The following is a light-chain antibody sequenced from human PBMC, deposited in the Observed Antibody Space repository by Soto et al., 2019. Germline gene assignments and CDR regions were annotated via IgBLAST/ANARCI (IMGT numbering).Light chain of an antibody. Sequence: DIQMTQSPSSLSASVGDRVTITCRASQGISSYLNWYQQRPGIAPNLLIYDATRLHSGVPPRFSGSGYGTDFTLTITSLQLEDFATYYCQQSDVSPRTFGQGTKVDI. CDR3: QQSDVSPRT. CDR2: DAT. J-gene: IGKJ1*01. V-gene: IGKV1-39*01. CDR1: QGISSY.